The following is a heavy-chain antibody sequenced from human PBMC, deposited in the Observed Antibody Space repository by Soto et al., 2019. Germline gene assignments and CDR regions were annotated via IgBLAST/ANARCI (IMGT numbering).Heavy chain of an antibody. J-gene: IGHJ5*02. D-gene: IGHD2-15*01. Sequence: ASVKVSCKASGYTFTSYGISWVRQAPGQGLEWMGWISAYNGNTNYAQKLQGRVTMTTDTSTSTAYMELGSLRSDDTAVYYCARAQDIVVVVAATPDNWFDPWGQGTLVTVSS. CDR2: ISAYNGNT. CDR3: ARAQDIVVVVAATPDNWFDP. V-gene: IGHV1-18*04. CDR1: GYTFTSYG.